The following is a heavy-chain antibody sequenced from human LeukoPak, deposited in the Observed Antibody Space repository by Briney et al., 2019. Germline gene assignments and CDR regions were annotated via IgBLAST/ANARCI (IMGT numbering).Heavy chain of an antibody. Sequence: SETLSLTCTVSAYSISSGYYWGWIRQPPGKGLEGIGSIYHSGSTYYNPSLKSRVTISVDTSKNQFSLKLSSVTAADTAVYYCARDGIAAAGTDYFDYWGQGTLVTVSS. V-gene: IGHV4-38-2*02. CDR1: AYSISSGYY. J-gene: IGHJ4*02. CDR2: IYHSGST. CDR3: ARDGIAAAGTDYFDY. D-gene: IGHD6-13*01.